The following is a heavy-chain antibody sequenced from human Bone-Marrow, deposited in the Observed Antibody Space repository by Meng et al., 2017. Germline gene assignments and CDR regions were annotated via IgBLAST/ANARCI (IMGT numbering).Heavy chain of an antibody. Sequence: LFDPSDTPVPPRAFYWWVFQWYNLERNRQPPGKGLEWIGENNHSGSTNYNPSLKSRVTISVDASKNQFSLKLSSVTAADTAVYYCAREDRYYYDSRIDYWGQGTLVTVSS. J-gene: IGHJ4*02. CDR2: NNHSGST. V-gene: IGHV4-34*01. D-gene: IGHD3-22*01. CDR1: WWVFQWYN. CDR3: AREDRYYYDSRIDY.